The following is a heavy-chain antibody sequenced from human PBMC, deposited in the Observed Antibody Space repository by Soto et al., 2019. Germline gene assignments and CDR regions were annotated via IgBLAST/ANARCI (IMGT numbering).Heavy chain of an antibody. Sequence: QVQLQESGPRLVKPSETLALTCTVSYDSISRYFWSWVRQIPGKGLEWIGKINFGGSFHYNPSLESRIAMSVEAAKSQFSLKVNSMTAADTAIYYCAGGRECSGVSCFLDVWGQGILVTVSS. J-gene: IGHJ5*02. CDR3: AGGRECSGVSCFLDV. CDR1: YDSISRYF. V-gene: IGHV4-59*01. D-gene: IGHD2-15*01. CDR2: INFGGSF.